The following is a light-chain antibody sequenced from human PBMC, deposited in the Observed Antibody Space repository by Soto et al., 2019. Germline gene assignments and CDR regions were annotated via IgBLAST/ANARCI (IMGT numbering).Light chain of an antibody. CDR3: QQSYSHPRT. Sequence: DIQMTQSPSSLSTSVGDRVTITCRASQSISSYLNWYHQNPGKAPKLLVSAASILESGVPSRFSGSGSGTDFTLTISALQPEDFATYYCQQSYSHPRTFGQGTKVEIK. CDR2: AAS. J-gene: IGKJ1*01. V-gene: IGKV1-39*01. CDR1: QSISSY.